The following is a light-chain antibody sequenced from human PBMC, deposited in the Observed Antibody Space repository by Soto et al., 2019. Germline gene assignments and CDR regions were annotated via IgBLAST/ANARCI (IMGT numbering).Light chain of an antibody. J-gene: IGKJ2*01. CDR3: QQSYSTPYT. V-gene: IGKV1-39*01. CDR2: AAS. Sequence: DIQTTQSPSSLSASVRDIVTITCRASQSISSYLNWYQQKPGKAPKLLIYAASSLQSGVPSRFSGSGSGTDFTLTISSLQPEDFATYYCQQSYSTPYTFGQGTKLEIK. CDR1: QSISSY.